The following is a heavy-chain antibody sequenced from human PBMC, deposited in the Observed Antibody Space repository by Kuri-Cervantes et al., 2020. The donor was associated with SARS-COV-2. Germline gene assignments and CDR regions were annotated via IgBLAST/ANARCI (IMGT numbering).Heavy chain of an antibody. J-gene: IGHJ4*02. D-gene: IGHD6-13*01. CDR1: GFTFDDYA. Sequence: GESLKISCAASGFTFDDYAMHWVRQAPGKGLEWVSLVSWDGGSTYYADSVKGRFTISRGNSKNSLYLQMNSLKTEDTALYYCAKDMAAAAGTGADYWGQGTLVTVSS. CDR3: AKDMAAAAGTGADY. CDR2: VSWDGGST. V-gene: IGHV3-43D*03.